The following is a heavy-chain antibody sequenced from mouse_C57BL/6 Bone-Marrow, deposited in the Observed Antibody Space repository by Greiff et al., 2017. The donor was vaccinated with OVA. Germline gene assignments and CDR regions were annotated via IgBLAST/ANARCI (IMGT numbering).Heavy chain of an antibody. J-gene: IGHJ1*03. V-gene: IGHV1-59*01. CDR2: IDPSDSYT. CDR1: GYTFTSYW. D-gene: IGHD1-1*01. Sequence: VQLQQPGAELVRPGTSVKLSCKASGYTFTSYWMHWVKQRPGQGLEWIGVIDPSDSYTNYNQKFKGKATLTVDTSSSTAYMQLSSLTSEDSAVYYCARPSITTVVAKGYFDVWGTGTTVTVSS. CDR3: ARPSITTVVAKGYFDV.